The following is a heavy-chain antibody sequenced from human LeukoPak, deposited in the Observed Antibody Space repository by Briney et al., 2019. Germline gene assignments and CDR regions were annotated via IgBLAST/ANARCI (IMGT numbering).Heavy chain of an antibody. D-gene: IGHD3-9*01. V-gene: IGHV1-24*01. CDR3: AIEGSKSRYFDWLQT. CDR1: GYTFTSYD. Sequence: ASVKVSCKASGYTFTSYDINWVRQATGQGLEWMGGFDPEDAETIYAQKFQGRVTLTEDTSTDTAYMELSSLRSEDTAVYYCAIEGSKSRYFDWLQTWGQGTLVTVSS. J-gene: IGHJ5*02. CDR2: FDPEDAET.